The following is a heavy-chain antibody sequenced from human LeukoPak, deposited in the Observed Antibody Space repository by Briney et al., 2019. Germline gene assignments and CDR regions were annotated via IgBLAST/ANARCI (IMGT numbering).Heavy chain of an antibody. J-gene: IGHJ4*02. V-gene: IGHV1-46*01. D-gene: IGHD1-26*01. CDR3: ARRSGSSLDY. CDR2: INPSGGST. CDR1: GYTLTGNY. Sequence: GASVTVSCTASGYTLTGNYMHWVRQAPGQGLEWMGIINPSGGSTNYAQKFQGRVTMTRDTSTSAVYMELSSLRSEDTAVYYCARRSGSSLDYWDQGTLITVSS.